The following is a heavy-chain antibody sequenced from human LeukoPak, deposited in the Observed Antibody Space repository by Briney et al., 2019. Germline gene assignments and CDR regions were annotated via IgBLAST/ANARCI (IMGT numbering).Heavy chain of an antibody. V-gene: IGHV4-59*01. CDR3: ARRANSGFDAFDI. CDR2: IYYSGST. CDR1: GGSISSYY. Sequence: SETLSLTCTVSGGSISSYYWSWIRQPPGKGLEWIGYIYYSGSTNYNPSLKSRVTISVDTSKNQFSLELSSVTAADTAVYYCARRANSGFDAFDIWGQGTVVTVSS. J-gene: IGHJ3*02. D-gene: IGHD3-22*01.